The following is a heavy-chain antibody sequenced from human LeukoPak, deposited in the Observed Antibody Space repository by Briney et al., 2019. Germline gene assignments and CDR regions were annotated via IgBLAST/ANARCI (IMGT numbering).Heavy chain of an antibody. CDR3: ARALRSGGSCYNY. CDR2: IKQDGSEK. J-gene: IGHJ4*02. CDR1: GFTFSSYW. Sequence: PGGSLRLSCAASGFTFSSYWMSWVRQAPGKGLEWVANIKQDGSEKYNVDSVKGRFTISRDNAKNSLYLQMNSLRAEDTAVYYCARALRSGGSCYNYWGQGTLVTVSS. V-gene: IGHV3-7*01. D-gene: IGHD2-15*01.